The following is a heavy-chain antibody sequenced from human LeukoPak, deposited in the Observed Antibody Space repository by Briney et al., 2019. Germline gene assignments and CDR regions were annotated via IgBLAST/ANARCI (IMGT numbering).Heavy chain of an antibody. Sequence: PGRSLRLSCAASGFTFSEFGIHWVRQAPGKGLGWLAVISYDGSKKYYGDSVKGRFTNSRDNSKNTLYLQMNSLRAEDTAVYYCARIHSGFDPPYSYYGMDVWGRGTTVTVSS. CDR1: GFTFSEFG. J-gene: IGHJ6*04. CDR2: ISYDGSKK. CDR3: ARIHSGFDPPYSYYGMDV. V-gene: IGHV3-30*04. D-gene: IGHD5-12*01.